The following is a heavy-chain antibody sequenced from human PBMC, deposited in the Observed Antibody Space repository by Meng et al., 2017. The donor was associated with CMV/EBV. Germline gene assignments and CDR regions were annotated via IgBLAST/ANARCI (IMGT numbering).Heavy chain of an antibody. J-gene: IGHJ4*02. Sequence: GGSLRLSCAASGFTFSSYSMNWVRQAPGKGLEWVSSISSSSSYIYYADSVKGRFTISRDNAKNSLYLQMNSLRAEDTAVYYCARVVFFDGVVPAAGDYWGQGTLVTVSS. CDR2: ISSSSSYI. D-gene: IGHD2-2*01. CDR3: ARVVFFDGVVPAAGDY. V-gene: IGHV3-21*01. CDR1: GFTFSSYS.